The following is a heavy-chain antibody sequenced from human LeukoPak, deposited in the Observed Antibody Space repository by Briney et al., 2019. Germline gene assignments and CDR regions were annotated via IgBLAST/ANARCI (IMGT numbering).Heavy chain of an antibody. Sequence: GGSLRLSCAASGFTFNDYAMHWVRQAPGKGLEWVSGISWNSGGIGYADSVKGRFIISRDNAKNSLYLQMNSLRAEDTAVYYCARDQNRVVVEHHWFDPWGQGTLVTVSS. CDR2: ISWNSGGI. D-gene: IGHD2-15*01. V-gene: IGHV3-9*01. CDR3: ARDQNRVVVEHHWFDP. CDR1: GFTFNDYA. J-gene: IGHJ5*02.